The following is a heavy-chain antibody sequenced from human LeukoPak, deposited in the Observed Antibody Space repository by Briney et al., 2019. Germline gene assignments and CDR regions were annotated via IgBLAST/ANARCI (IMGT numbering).Heavy chain of an antibody. CDR2: IYPGDSDT. Sequence: GESLKISCKASGYSFADHWIAWVRQMPGKGLECLGIIYPGDSDTRYSPSFHGQVTISVDKSISTAYLQWSGLKASDTAIYYCARMGVQRLVVWNDNWGQGTQVTVAS. V-gene: IGHV5-51*01. CDR3: ARMGVQRLVVWNDN. D-gene: IGHD6-19*01. J-gene: IGHJ4*02. CDR1: GYSFADHW.